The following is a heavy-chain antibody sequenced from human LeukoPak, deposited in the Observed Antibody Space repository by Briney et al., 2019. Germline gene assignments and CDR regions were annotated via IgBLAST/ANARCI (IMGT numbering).Heavy chain of an antibody. CDR3: AKDKNDSGDYSSMDV. V-gene: IGHV3-21*01. D-gene: IGHD4-17*01. CDR2: ISSSSSYI. CDR1: GFTFSSYS. Sequence: GGSLRLSCAASGFTFSSYSMNWVRQAPGKGLEWVSSISSSSSYIYYADSVKGRFTVSRDNSKNTLYLQMNSLRVEDTAIYYCAKDKNDSGDYSSMDVWGKGTTVTVSS. J-gene: IGHJ6*03.